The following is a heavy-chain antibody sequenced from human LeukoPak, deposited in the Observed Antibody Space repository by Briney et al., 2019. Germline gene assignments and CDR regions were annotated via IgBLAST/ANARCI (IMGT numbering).Heavy chain of an antibody. Sequence: GGSLRLSCAASGFTFSSYAMSWVRQAPGKGLEWVSAIIGSGGSTYYADSVKGRFTISRDNSKNTLYLQMNSLRAEDTAVYYCAKGLDKTRYSSSWYTEYFQHWGQGTLVTVSS. V-gene: IGHV3-23*01. D-gene: IGHD6-13*01. J-gene: IGHJ1*01. CDR3: AKGLDKTRYSSSWYTEYFQH. CDR1: GFTFSSYA. CDR2: IIGSGGST.